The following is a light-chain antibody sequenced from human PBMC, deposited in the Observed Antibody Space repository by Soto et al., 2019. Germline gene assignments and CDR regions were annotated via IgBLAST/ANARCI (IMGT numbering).Light chain of an antibody. CDR1: SSDVGSYNH. CDR2: EGS. Sequence: QSALTQPASVSGSPGQSITISCTGTSSDVGSYNHVSWYQQHPGKAPKLIIYEGSKRPSGVSNRFSGSKSGNTASLTISGLQAGDEAAYYCCSFAGISTYVFGTGTKLTVL. CDR3: CSFAGISTYV. J-gene: IGLJ1*01. V-gene: IGLV2-23*01.